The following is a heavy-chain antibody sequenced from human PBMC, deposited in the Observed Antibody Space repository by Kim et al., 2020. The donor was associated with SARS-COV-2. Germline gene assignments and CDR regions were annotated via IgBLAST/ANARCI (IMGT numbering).Heavy chain of an antibody. CDR2: ISAYNGNT. Sequence: ASVKVSCKASGYTFTSYGISWVRQAPGQGLEWMGWISAYNGNTNYAQKLQGRVTMTTDTSTSTAYMGLRSLRSDDTAVYYCARDFPMVRGDNWFDPWGQGTLVTVSS. J-gene: IGHJ5*02. D-gene: IGHD3-10*01. CDR1: GYTFTSYG. CDR3: ARDFPMVRGDNWFDP. V-gene: IGHV1-18*01.